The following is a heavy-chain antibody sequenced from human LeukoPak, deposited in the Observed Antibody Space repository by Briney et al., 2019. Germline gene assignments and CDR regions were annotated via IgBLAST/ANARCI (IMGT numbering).Heavy chain of an antibody. Sequence: ASVKVSCKASGYTFTGCYMHWVRQAPGQGLEWMGWINPNSGGTNYAQKFQGRVTMTRDTSISTAYMELSRLRSDDTAVYYCARALERLEMYYYGSGIRYYFDYWGQGTLVTVSS. CDR1: GYTFTGCY. CDR3: ARALERLEMYYYGSGIRYYFDY. J-gene: IGHJ4*02. D-gene: IGHD3-10*01. CDR2: INPNSGGT. V-gene: IGHV1-2*02.